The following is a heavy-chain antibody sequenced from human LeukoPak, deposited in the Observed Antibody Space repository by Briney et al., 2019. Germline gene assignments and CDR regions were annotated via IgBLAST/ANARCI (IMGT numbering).Heavy chain of an antibody. J-gene: IGHJ4*02. V-gene: IGHV3-43*02. CDR1: GLNFGESA. CDR3: AKESGKFDY. CDR2: ISADGGSA. Sequence: GGSLRLSCVASGLNFGESAMHWVRQAPGEGLEWVSLISADGGSAFSADSVKGRFSISRDNSKNSLYLQMDSLRSEDTAMYYCAKESGKFDYWGQGTLVVVSS.